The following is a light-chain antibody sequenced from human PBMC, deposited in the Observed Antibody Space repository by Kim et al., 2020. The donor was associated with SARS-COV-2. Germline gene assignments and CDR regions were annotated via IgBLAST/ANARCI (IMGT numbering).Light chain of an antibody. CDR1: ISNIGASHD. J-gene: IGLJ1*01. CDR2: DNI. CDR3: QSYDNSLSDYV. V-gene: IGLV1-40*01. Sequence: RVTVSCTGSISNIGASHDVLWYQQFPGTAPKLLIYDNINRPSGVPDRFSASKSGTSAALAITGLQAEDEADYYCQSYDNSLSDYVFGTGTKVTVL.